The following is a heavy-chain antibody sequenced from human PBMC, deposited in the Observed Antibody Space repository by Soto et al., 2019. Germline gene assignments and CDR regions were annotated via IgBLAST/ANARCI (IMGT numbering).Heavy chain of an antibody. D-gene: IGHD2-15*01. CDR1: GFTFSSYA. CDR2: ISGSGGST. Sequence: GGSLRLSCAASGFTFSSYAMSWVRQAPGKGLEWVSAISGSGGSTYYADSVKGRFTISRDNSKNTLYLQMNSLRAEDTAVYYCAKDRLLGTDIVVVVAATRQWFGSWAYWGQGTLVTVSS. J-gene: IGHJ4*02. V-gene: IGHV3-23*01. CDR3: AKDRLLGTDIVVVVAATRQWFGSWAY.